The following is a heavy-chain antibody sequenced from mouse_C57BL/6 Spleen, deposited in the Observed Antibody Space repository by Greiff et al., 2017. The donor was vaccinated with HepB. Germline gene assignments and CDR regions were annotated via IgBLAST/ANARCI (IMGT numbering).Heavy chain of an antibody. CDR1: GYTFTDYN. Sequence: EVQLQQSGPELVKPGASVKIPCKASGYTFTDYNMDWVKQSHGKSLEWIGDINPNNGGTIYNQKFKGKATLTVDKSSSTAYMELRSLTSEDTAVYYCARRGYGNYGVCYAMDYWGQGTSVTVSS. J-gene: IGHJ4*01. CDR2: INPNNGGT. CDR3: ARRGYGNYGVCYAMDY. V-gene: IGHV1-18*01. D-gene: IGHD2-1*01.